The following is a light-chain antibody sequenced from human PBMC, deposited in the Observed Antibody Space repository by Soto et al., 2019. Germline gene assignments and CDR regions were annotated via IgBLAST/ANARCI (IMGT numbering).Light chain of an antibody. CDR3: QQYNSYRRT. CDR1: QSISSW. V-gene: IGKV1-5*01. J-gene: IGKJ1*01. CDR2: GAS. Sequence: IRMTQSPSSLSASTGDRVTITCRASQSISSWLAWYQQKPGKAPKLLIYGASTLQSGVPSRFSGSGSGTDFTLTISSLQPDDFATYYCQQYNSYRRTFGQGTKVDIK.